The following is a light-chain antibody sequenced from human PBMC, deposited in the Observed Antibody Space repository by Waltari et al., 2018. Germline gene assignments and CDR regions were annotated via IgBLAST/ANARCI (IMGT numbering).Light chain of an antibody. Sequence: QSALTQPAAVSGSPGQSITISCPGTSSDVGGYKYVSWYQQKPGRAPKLMLYEVNNRPSGVSTRFSGSKSGNTASLTISGLQADDEADYFCSSYTSTGAFVFGTGTTMTVL. CDR2: EVN. CDR1: SSDVGGYKY. CDR3: SSYTSTGAFV. J-gene: IGLJ1*01. V-gene: IGLV2-14*01.